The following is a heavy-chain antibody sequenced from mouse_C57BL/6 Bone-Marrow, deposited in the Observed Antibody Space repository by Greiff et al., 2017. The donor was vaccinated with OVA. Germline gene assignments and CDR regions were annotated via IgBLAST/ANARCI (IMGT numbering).Heavy chain of an antibody. Sequence: VKLQQPGAELVKPGASVKLSCKASGYTFTSYWMHWVKQRPGQGLEWIGMIHPNSGSTNYNEKFKSKATLTVDKSSSTAYMQLSSLTSEDSAVYYCARGRVDWHFDYWGQGTTLTVSS. D-gene: IGHD4-1*01. CDR2: IHPNSGST. J-gene: IGHJ2*01. V-gene: IGHV1-64*01. CDR3: ARGRVDWHFDY. CDR1: GYTFTSYW.